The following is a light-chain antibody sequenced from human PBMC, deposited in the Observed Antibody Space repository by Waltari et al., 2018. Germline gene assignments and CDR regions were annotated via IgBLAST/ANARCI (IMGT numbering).Light chain of an antibody. V-gene: IGLV1-47*01. J-gene: IGLJ3*02. CDR3: SSWDFRLTIWV. CDR1: RSNIGTNY. CDR2: RDN. Sequence: QSAFTQPPSVSGTPGQTVTIPCSGGRSNIGTNYVNWYQHFPGSAPKLLFYRDNQRHSGVPARFSVSKSGTSASLAISDLRPEDEADYYCSSWDFRLTIWVFGGGSRLTVL.